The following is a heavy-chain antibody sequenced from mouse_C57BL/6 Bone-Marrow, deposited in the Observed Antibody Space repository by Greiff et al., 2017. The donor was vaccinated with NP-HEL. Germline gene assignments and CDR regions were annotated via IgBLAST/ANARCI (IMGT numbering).Heavy chain of an antibody. J-gene: IGHJ2*01. Sequence: EVKLQESGGGLVKPGGSLKLSCAASGFTFSSYAMSWVRQTPEKRLEWVATISDGGSYTYYPDNVKGRFTISRDNAKNNLYLQMSHLKSEDTAMYYCARAGEFDYWGQGTTLTVSS. D-gene: IGHD4-1*01. V-gene: IGHV5-4*03. CDR3: ARAGEFDY. CDR1: GFTFSSYA. CDR2: ISDGGSYT.